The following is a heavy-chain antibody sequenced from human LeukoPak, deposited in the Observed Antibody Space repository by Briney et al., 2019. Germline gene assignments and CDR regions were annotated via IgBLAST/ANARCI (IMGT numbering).Heavy chain of an antibody. CDR2: IRYDGSNK. J-gene: IGHJ4*02. V-gene: IGHV3-33*01. CDR3: ARDQGLRRGGYYFDY. D-gene: IGHD4-17*01. Sequence: GGSLRLSCAASGFTFSSYGMHWVRQAPGKGLEWVAVIRYDGSNKYYADSVKGRFTISRDNSKNTLYLQMNSLRAEDTAVYYCARDQGLRRGGYYFDYWGQGTLVTVSS. CDR1: GFTFSSYG.